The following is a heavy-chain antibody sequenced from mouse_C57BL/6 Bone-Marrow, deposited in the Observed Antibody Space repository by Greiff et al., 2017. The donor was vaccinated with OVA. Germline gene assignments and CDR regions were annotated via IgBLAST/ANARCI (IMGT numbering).Heavy chain of an antibody. D-gene: IGHD2-5*01. CDR3: TRGRSAYYSNSFFDY. CDR2: ISSGGDYI. Sequence: EVQRVESGEGLVKPGGSLKLSCAASGFTFSSYAMSWVRQTPEKRLEWVAYISSGGDYIYYADTVKGRFTISRDNARNTLYLQMSSLKSEDTAMYYCTRGRSAYYSNSFFDYWGQGTTLTVSS. J-gene: IGHJ2*01. CDR1: GFTFSSYA. V-gene: IGHV5-9-1*02.